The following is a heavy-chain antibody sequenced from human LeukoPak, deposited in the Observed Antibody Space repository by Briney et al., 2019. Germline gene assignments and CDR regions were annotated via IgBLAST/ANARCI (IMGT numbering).Heavy chain of an antibody. J-gene: IGHJ4*02. Sequence: PGGSLRLSCAASGFTFSSYGMHWVRQAPGKGLEWVAFIRYDGSNKYYADSVKGRFTISRDNSKNTLYLQMNSLRAEDTAVYYCEFQSIVDIVATTLDYFDYWGQGTLVTVSS. CDR1: GFTFSSYG. V-gene: IGHV3-30*02. CDR2: IRYDGSNK. D-gene: IGHD5-12*01. CDR3: EFQSIVDIVATTLDYFDY.